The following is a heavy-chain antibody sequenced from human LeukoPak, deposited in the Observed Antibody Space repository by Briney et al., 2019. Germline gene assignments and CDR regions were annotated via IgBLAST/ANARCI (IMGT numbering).Heavy chain of an antibody. J-gene: IGHJ4*02. CDR1: GFTLSSYA. CDR2: INIGSDYT. V-gene: IGHV3-11*05. D-gene: IGHD6-19*01. Sequence: KPGGSLRLSCAASGFTLSSYAMSWVRQAPGKGLEWISYINIGSDYTNYADSVRGRFTISRDNAKNSLYLQMNSLRDEDTAVYYCARDNSGRNYFEYWGQGTLVTVSS. CDR3: ARDNSGRNYFEY.